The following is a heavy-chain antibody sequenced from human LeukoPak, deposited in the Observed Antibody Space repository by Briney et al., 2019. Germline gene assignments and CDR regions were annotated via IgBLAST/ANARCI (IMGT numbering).Heavy chain of an antibody. J-gene: IGHJ4*02. CDR1: GFTFGDYA. V-gene: IGHV3-49*03. D-gene: IGHD5-12*01. CDR2: IRSKAYGGTT. Sequence: PGGSLRLSCTASGFTFGDYAISWFRQAPGKGLEWVGFIRSKAYGGTTEYAASVKGRFTISRDDSKSIAYLQMNSLKTEDTAVYYCTREEGGYVEFDYWGQGTLVTVSS. CDR3: TREEGGYVEFDY.